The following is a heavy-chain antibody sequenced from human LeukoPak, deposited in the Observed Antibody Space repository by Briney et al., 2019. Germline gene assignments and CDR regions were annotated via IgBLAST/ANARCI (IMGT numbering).Heavy chain of an antibody. D-gene: IGHD6-19*01. CDR3: ARAHDPGYSSGWYAGFDY. CDR1: GYTFTGYY. Sequence: ASVKVSCKASGYTFTGYYMHWVRQAPGQGLEWMGWINPNSGGTNYAQKFQGRVTMTRDTSISTAYMELSRLRSDDTAVYYCARAHDPGYSSGWYAGFDYWGQGTLVTVSS. V-gene: IGHV1-2*02. J-gene: IGHJ4*02. CDR2: INPNSGGT.